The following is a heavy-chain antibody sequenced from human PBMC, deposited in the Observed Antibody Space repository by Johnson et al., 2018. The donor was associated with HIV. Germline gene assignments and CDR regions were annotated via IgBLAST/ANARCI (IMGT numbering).Heavy chain of an antibody. Sequence: QVQLVESGGGVVQPGRSLRLSCAASGFTFSSYGMHWVRQAPGKGLEWVAVISYDGSNKYYADSVKGRFTISRDNSKNTLYLQMNSLRAEDTAVYYCAREGNGNSLYWYAFDIWDQGTLVTVSS. CDR1: GFTFSSYG. V-gene: IGHV3-30*19. D-gene: IGHD5/OR15-5a*01. J-gene: IGHJ3*02. CDR3: AREGNGNSLYWYAFDI. CDR2: ISYDGSNK.